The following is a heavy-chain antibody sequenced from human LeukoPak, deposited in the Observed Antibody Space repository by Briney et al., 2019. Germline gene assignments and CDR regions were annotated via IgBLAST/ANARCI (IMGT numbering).Heavy chain of an antibody. D-gene: IGHD5-12*01. Sequence: PGGSLRLSCAASGFTFSNYAMSWVRQAPGKGLEWVSSICGSGDTTYYADSVKGRFTISRDNSKNTLYLQMDSLRAEDTAVYYCAKEPRSGYDYYFDYWGQGTLVTVSS. V-gene: IGHV3-23*01. J-gene: IGHJ4*02. CDR1: GFTFSNYA. CDR3: AKEPRSGYDYYFDY. CDR2: ICGSGDTT.